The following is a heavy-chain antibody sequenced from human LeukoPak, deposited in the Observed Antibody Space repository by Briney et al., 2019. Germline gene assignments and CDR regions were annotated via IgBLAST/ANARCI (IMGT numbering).Heavy chain of an antibody. D-gene: IGHD5-18*01. CDR1: GFTVSSNY. V-gene: IGHV3-53*01. J-gene: IGHJ3*02. CDR3: ARETVDTATNDAFDI. Sequence: GGSLRLSCAASGFTVSSNYMSWVRQAPGKGLEWVSVIYSGGSTYYADSVKGRFTISRVNSKNTLYLQMNSLRAEDTAVYYCARETVDTATNDAFDIWGQGTMVTVSS. CDR2: IYSGGST.